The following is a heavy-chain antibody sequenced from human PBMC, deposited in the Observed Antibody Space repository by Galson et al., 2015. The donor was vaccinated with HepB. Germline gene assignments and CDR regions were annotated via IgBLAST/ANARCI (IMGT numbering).Heavy chain of an antibody. CDR2: IDYSGST. Sequence: ETLSLTCTVSGDSISSSTYYWGWIRQPPGKGLEWIGSIDYSGSTYYNPSLKGRVTISVDTSRNQFSLKLSSVTAADTAVYYCARPLNAGSYYYWGQGSLVAV. V-gene: IGHV4-39*01. D-gene: IGHD1-26*01. CDR3: ARPLNAGSYYY. CDR1: GDSISSSTYY. J-gene: IGHJ4*02.